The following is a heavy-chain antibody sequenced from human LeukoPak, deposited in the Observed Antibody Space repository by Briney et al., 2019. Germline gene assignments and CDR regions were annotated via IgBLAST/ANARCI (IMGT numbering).Heavy chain of an antibody. CDR1: GYTFTGYY. CDR2: INPNSGGT. Sequence: ASVKVSCKTSGYTFTGYYMHWVRQAPGQGLEWMGWINPNSGGTNYAQKFQGRVTMTRDTSISTAYMELSRLRSDDTALYYCARATPGVALYYFDYWGQGTLVTVSS. CDR3: ARATPGVALYYFDY. J-gene: IGHJ4*02. V-gene: IGHV1-2*02. D-gene: IGHD5-24*01.